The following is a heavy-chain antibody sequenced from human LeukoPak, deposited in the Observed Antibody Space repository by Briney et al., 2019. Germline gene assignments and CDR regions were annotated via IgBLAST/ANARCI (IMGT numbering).Heavy chain of an antibody. CDR2: ISNNGGYT. CDR1: GFTFSSSA. CDR3: AKDMTTVTSNWFDP. V-gene: IGHV3-23*01. Sequence: GGSLRLSCAASGFTFSSSAMSWVRQAPGKGLEWVSAISNNGGYTYYADSVQGRFTISRDNSKSTLCLQMNSLRAEDTAVYYCAKDMTTVTSNWFDPWGQGTLVTVSS. J-gene: IGHJ5*02. D-gene: IGHD4-17*01.